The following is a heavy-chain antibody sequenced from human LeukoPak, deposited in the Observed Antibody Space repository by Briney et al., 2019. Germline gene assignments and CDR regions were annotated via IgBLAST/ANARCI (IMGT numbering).Heavy chain of an antibody. CDR2: INPNSGGT. V-gene: IGHV1-2*06. CDR3: ARDEWLLDAFDI. D-gene: IGHD6-19*01. Sequence: GASVKVSCKASGYTFTGYYMHWVRQAPGQGLEWMGRINPNSGGTNYAQKFQGRVTMTRDTSISTAYMELNRLRTDDTAVYYCARDEWLLDAFDIWGQGTMVTVSS. CDR1: GYTFTGYY. J-gene: IGHJ3*02.